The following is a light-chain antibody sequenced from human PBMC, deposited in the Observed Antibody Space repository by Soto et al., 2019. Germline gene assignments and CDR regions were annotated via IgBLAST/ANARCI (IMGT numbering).Light chain of an antibody. CDR3: GTWDSSLSAGVV. CDR2: DNN. J-gene: IGLJ2*01. Sequence: QSVLTQPPSVSAAPGQKDTISCSGSSSNIGNNYVSWYQQLPGTAPKLLIYDNNKRPSGIPDRFSGSKSGTSATLGITGLQTGDEADYYCGTWDSSLSAGVVFGGGTKVTVL. CDR1: SSNIGNNY. V-gene: IGLV1-51*01.